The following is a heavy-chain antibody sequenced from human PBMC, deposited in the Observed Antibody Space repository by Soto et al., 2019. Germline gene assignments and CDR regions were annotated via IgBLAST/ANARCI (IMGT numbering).Heavy chain of an antibody. CDR1: GGSFSGYY. CDR3: ARSYSSYVFGWFDR. CDR2: INHSGST. Sequence: SETLSLTCAVYGGSFSGYYWSWIRQPPGKGLEWIGEINHSGSTNYNPSLKSRVTISVDTSKNQFSLRLSSVTAADTAVYYCARSYSSYVFGWFDRWREGTLVTVSS. D-gene: IGHD6-6*01. V-gene: IGHV4-34*01. J-gene: IGHJ5*02.